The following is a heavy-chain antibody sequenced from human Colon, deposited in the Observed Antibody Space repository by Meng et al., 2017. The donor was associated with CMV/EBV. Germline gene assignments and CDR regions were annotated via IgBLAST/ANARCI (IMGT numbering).Heavy chain of an antibody. CDR3: ARVGGNSDMDV. D-gene: IGHD4-23*01. J-gene: IGHJ6*02. CDR2: ISDTGHTL. CDR1: GFTFGDYY. Sequence: GGSLRLSCAASGFTFGDYYVSWIRQAPGKGLEWVSYISDTGHTLYYADSVQGRFTVPRDNAKSSLYLEMQSLRVEDTAVYYCARVGGNSDMDVWGQGTTVTVSS. V-gene: IGHV3-11*01.